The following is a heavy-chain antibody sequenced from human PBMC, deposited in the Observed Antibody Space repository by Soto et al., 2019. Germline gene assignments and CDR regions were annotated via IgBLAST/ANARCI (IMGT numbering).Heavy chain of an antibody. CDR3: AREFGDIVVVPAAPPIEYYYYYGMDG. D-gene: IGHD2-2*01. CDR1: GYTFTSYD. CDR2: MNPNSGNT. V-gene: IGHV1-8*01. J-gene: IGHJ6*02. Sequence: ASVKVSCKASGYTFTSYDINWVRQATGQGLEWMGWMNPNSGNTGYAQKFQGRVTMTRNTSISTAYMELSSLRSEDTAVYYCAREFGDIVVVPAAPPIEYYYYYGMDGGGQGTTVTGSS.